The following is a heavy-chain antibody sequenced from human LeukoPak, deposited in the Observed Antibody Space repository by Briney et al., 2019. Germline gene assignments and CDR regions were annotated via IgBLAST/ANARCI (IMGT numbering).Heavy chain of an antibody. D-gene: IGHD3-3*01. CDR1: GFAFSGSA. Sequence: PGGSLRLSCAASGFAFSGSAMHWVRQASGKGLEWVGRIRSRANSYATAYAASVKGRFIVSRDDSKNTAYLQMNSLKTEDTAVYYCTSYDFGVVSPFDYWGQGTLVTVSS. CDR2: IRSRANSYAT. J-gene: IGHJ4*02. CDR3: TSYDFGVVSPFDY. V-gene: IGHV3-73*01.